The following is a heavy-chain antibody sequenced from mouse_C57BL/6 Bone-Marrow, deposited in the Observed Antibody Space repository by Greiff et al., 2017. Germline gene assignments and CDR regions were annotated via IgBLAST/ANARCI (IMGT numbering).Heavy chain of an antibody. CDR3: ARSGATGPYYFDY. CDR1: GYTFTSYW. D-gene: IGHD4-1*02. CDR2: IDPSDSYT. Sequence: VQLQQPGAELVKPGASVKLSCKASGYTFTSYWMQWVKQRPGQGLEWIGEIDPSDSYTNYNQKFKGKATLTVDTSSSTAYMQLSSLTSGDSAVYYCARSGATGPYYFDYWGQGTTLTVSS. J-gene: IGHJ2*01. V-gene: IGHV1-50*01.